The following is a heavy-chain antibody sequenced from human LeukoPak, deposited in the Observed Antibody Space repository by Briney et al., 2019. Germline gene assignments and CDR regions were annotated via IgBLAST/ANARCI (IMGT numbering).Heavy chain of an antibody. CDR2: VYYSGTT. J-gene: IGHJ4*02. V-gene: IGHV4-31*03. Sequence: SETLSLTCTVSGGSISSGGYYWTWIRQSPGKGLEWIGYVYYSGTTYCNPSLQSRVTISGDTSKNQFSLKLSSVTAADTAVYYCARTAGWSYGFDYWGQGTLVTVSS. CDR1: GGSISSGGYY. D-gene: IGHD3-16*01. CDR3: ARTAGWSYGFDY.